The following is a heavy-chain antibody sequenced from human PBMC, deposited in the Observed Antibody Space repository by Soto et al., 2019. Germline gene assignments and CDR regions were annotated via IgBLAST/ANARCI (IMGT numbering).Heavy chain of an antibody. V-gene: IGHV3-21*01. CDR2: ISSSSSYI. D-gene: IGHD2-15*01. J-gene: IGHJ5*02. Sequence: EVQLVESGGGLVKPGGSLRLSCAASGFIFSSYNMNWVRQAPGKGLEWVSSISSSSSYIYYADSVKGRFTISRDNAKNSLYLQMNSLRAEDSAVYYCARAPWDCSGDNCLGFDPWGQGTLVTVSS. CDR1: GFIFSSYN. CDR3: ARAPWDCSGDNCLGFDP.